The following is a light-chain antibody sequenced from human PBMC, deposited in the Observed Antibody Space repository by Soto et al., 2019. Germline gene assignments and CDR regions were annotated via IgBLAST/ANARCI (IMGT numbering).Light chain of an antibody. J-gene: IGKJ1*01. V-gene: IGKV3-20*01. Sequence: EFVLTQSPGTLSLSPVERATLSCRASQTVRNNYLAWYQQKPGQAPRLLIYDASSRATGIPDRFSGGGSGTDFTLTISSLEPEDFAVYYCHQYNTSPATFGQGTKVDIK. CDR1: QTVRNNY. CDR3: HQYNTSPAT. CDR2: DAS.